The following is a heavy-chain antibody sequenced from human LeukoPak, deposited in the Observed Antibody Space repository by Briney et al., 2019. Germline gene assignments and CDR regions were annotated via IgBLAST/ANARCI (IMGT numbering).Heavy chain of an antibody. Sequence: SETLSLTCTVSGGSISSYYWSWIRQPPGKGLGWVGYIYYSGSTNYNPSLKSRVTISVDTSKNQFSLKLSSVTAADTAVYYCARGHRFGDLMGAFDIWGQGTMVTVSS. D-gene: IGHD3-10*01. J-gene: IGHJ3*02. CDR3: ARGHRFGDLMGAFDI. V-gene: IGHV4-59*01. CDR2: IYYSGST. CDR1: GGSISSYY.